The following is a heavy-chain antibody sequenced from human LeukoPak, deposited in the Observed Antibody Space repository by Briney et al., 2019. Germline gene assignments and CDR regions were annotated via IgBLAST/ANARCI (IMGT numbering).Heavy chain of an antibody. CDR2: VYDSGST. CDR1: GGSMSSGSYY. V-gene: IGHV4-30-4*01. Sequence: PSQTLSLTCTVSGGSMSSGSYYWSWIRQPPGKGLEWIGYVYDSGSTYYNPSLRSRLIMTIDTSKNQFSLNLSSVTAADTAVYYCVRVARSGSGHDRYDYWGQGTLVTVSS. D-gene: IGHD5-12*01. J-gene: IGHJ4*02. CDR3: VRVARSGSGHDRYDY.